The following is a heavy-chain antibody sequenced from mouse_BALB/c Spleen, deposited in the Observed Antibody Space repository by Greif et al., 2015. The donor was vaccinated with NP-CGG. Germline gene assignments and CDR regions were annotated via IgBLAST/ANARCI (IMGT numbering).Heavy chain of an antibody. CDR1: GYNFTSYW. CDR3: ARGYGNSLFAD. J-gene: IGHJ3*01. Sequence: VQGVESGAELVKPGTSVKLSCKASGYNFTSYWINWVKLRPGQGLEWIGDIYPGSGSTNYNEKFKSKATLTVDTSSSTAYMQLSSLASEDSALYYCARGYGNSLFADWGQGTLVTVSA. CDR2: IYPGSGST. D-gene: IGHD2-10*02. V-gene: IGHV1-55*01.